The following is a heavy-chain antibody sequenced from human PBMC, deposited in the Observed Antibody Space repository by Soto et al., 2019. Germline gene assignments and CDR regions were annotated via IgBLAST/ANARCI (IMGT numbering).Heavy chain of an antibody. CDR2: IIPIFGTA. CDR1: GGTFSSYA. J-gene: IGHJ4*02. Sequence: SVKVSCKASGGTFSSYAISWVRQAPGQGLEWLGGIIPIFGTANYAQKFQGRVTITADESTSTAYMELSSLRSEDTAVYYCARDPIRGYSYGCFDYWGQGTLVTVSS. V-gene: IGHV1-69*13. CDR3: ARDPIRGYSYGCFDY. D-gene: IGHD5-18*01.